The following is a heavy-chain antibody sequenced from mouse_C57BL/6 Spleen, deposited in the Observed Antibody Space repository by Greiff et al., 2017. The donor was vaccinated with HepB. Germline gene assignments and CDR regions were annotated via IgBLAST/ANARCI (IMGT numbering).Heavy chain of an antibody. CDR3: ARSENITTVVARYFDV. Sequence: QVQLQHPGAELVMPGASVKLSCKASGYTFTSYWMHWVKQRPGQGLEWIGEIDPSDSYTNYNQKFKGKSTLTVDKSSSTAYMQLSSLTSEDSAVYYCARSENITTVVARYFDVWGTGTTVTVSS. CDR2: IDPSDSYT. CDR1: GYTFTSYW. J-gene: IGHJ1*03. D-gene: IGHD1-1*01. V-gene: IGHV1-69*01.